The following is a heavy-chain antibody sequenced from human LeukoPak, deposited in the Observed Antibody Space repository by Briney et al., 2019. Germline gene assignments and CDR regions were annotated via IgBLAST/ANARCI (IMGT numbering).Heavy chain of an antibody. CDR1: GGSISSYY. V-gene: IGHV4-59*01. CDR2: IYYSGST. Sequence: SETLSLTCTVSGGSISSYYWSWIRQPPGKGLEWIGYIYYSGSTNYNPSLKSRVTISVDTSKNQFSLKLSSVTAADTAVYYCARRAGTMEHFDYWGQGTLVTVSS. CDR3: ARRAGTMEHFDY. D-gene: IGHD3-10*01. J-gene: IGHJ4*02.